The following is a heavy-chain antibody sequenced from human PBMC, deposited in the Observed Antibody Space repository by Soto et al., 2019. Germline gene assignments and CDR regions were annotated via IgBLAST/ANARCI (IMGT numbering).Heavy chain of an antibody. CDR2: ILVGGST. Sequence: GGSLRLSCAVSGFICSSYDMSWVRQAPGKGLEWVSTILVGGSTHYEDSVKGRFTISRDTSKNTVYLQMNSLTAGDTAVYYCAKETANGGGAFEICGQGTMVTVSS. CDR3: AKETANGGGAFEI. V-gene: IGHV3-23*01. J-gene: IGHJ3*02. D-gene: IGHD2-8*01. CDR1: GFICSSYD.